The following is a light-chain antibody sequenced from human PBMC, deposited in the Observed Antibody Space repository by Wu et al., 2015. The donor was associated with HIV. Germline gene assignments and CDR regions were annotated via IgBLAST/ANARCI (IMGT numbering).Light chain of an antibody. CDR2: AAS. CDR1: RSVNSH. V-gene: IGKV3-20*01. J-gene: IGKJ1*01. CDR3: HQYQGSSLT. Sequence: EIVLTQSPGTLSLSPGDRATLSCRASRSVNSHLAWYQQKFGQAPRLLIYAASSRATGVPDRFSGSGSGTDFTLTISRLEPEDFAMYYCHQYQGSSLTFGPGTRVEIK.